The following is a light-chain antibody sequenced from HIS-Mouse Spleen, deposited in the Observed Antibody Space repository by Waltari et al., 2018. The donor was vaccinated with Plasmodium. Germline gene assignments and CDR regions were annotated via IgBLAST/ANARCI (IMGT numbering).Light chain of an antibody. CDR1: QGISSY. V-gene: IGKV1-9*01. CDR2: AAS. CDR3: QQLNSYLFT. Sequence: DIQLTQSPSFLSASVGYRVIITCRASQGISSYLAWYQQKPGKAPKLLIYAASTLQSGVPSRFSGSGSGTEFTLTISSLQPEDFATYYCQQLNSYLFTFGPGTKVDIK. J-gene: IGKJ3*01.